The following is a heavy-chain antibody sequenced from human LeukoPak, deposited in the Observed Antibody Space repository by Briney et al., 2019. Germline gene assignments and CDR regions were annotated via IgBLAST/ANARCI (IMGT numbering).Heavy chain of an antibody. V-gene: IGHV1-8*02. CDR3: ARQSYSSGWYGHFDY. Sequence: GASVTVSCKASGGTFSSYAISWVRQATGQGLEWMGWMNPNSGNTGYAQKFQGRVTMTRNTSISTAYMELSSLRSEDTAVYYCARQSYSSGWYGHFDYWGQGTLVTVSS. J-gene: IGHJ4*02. D-gene: IGHD6-19*01. CDR1: GGTFSSYA. CDR2: MNPNSGNT.